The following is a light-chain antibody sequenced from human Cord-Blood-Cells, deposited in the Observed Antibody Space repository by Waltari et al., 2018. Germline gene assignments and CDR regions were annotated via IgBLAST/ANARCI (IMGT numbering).Light chain of an antibody. Sequence: EIVLTQSPATVALSPGGRATLLCRASQSVSSHLAWYQQKPGQAPGLLIYHASNRATGIPARFSGSGSGTGFTLTIRSLEPEDLAVYYCQQRSNWPPALTFGGGTKVEIK. CDR1: QSVSSH. CDR3: QQRSNWPPALT. CDR2: HAS. J-gene: IGKJ4*01. V-gene: IGKV3-11*01.